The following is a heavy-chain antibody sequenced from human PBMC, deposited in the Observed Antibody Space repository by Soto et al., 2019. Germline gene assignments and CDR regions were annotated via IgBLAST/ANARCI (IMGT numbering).Heavy chain of an antibody. J-gene: IGHJ6*02. CDR1: GFTFSSYS. V-gene: IGHV3-21*01. CDR3: ARVGDFWSGYYGTRYGMDV. D-gene: IGHD3-3*01. CDR2: ISSSSSYI. Sequence: GGFLRLSCAASGFTFSSYSMNWVRQAPGKGLEWVSSISSSSSYIYYADSVKGRFTISRDNAKNSLYLQMNSLRAEDTAVYYCARVGDFWSGYYGTRYGMDVWGQGTTVTVS.